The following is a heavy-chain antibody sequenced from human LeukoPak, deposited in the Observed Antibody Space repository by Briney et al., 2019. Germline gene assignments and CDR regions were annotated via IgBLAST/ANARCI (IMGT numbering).Heavy chain of an antibody. CDR2: IYYSGST. D-gene: IGHD3-22*01. J-gene: IGHJ6*03. CDR3: TRGSIAYYYMDV. CDR1: GVSISSYY. V-gene: IGHV4-59*01. Sequence: SETLSLTCTVSGVSISSYYWSWIRQPPGKGLEWIGYIYYSGSTNYNPSLKSRVTISVDTSKNQFSLKLSSVTAADTAVYYCTRGSIAYYYMDVWGKGTTVTISS.